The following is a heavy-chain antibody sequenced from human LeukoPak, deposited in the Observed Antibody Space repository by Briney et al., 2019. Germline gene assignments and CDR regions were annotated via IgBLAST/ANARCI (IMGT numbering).Heavy chain of an antibody. CDR2: INPNSGGT. D-gene: IGHD3-22*01. J-gene: IGHJ5*02. V-gene: IGHV1-2*02. Sequence: ASVKVSCKASGYTLTGYYMHWVRQAPGQGLEWMGWINPNSGGTNYAQKCQGRVTMTRDTSISTAYMELSRLRSDDTAVYYGARGYYYDSSGYYFVFDPWGQGTLVTVSS. CDR1: GYTLTGYY. CDR3: ARGYYYDSSGYYFVFDP.